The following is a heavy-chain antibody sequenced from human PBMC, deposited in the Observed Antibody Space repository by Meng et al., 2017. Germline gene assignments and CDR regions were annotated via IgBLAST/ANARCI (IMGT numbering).Heavy chain of an antibody. J-gene: IGHJ4*02. CDR3: ARWLISAAPFDY. Sequence: VQLEESGGGLVKPGGSLRLSCAASGFTFSSYSMNWVRQAPGKGLEWVSSISSSSSYIYYADSVKGRFTISRDNAKNSLYLQMNSLRAEDTAVYYCARWLISAAPFDYWGQGTLVTVSS. CDR1: GFTFSSYS. V-gene: IGHV3-21*01. D-gene: IGHD6-6*01. CDR2: ISSSSSYI.